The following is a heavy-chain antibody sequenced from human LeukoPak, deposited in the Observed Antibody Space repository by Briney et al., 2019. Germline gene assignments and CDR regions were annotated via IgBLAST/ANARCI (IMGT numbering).Heavy chain of an antibody. J-gene: IGHJ3*02. CDR2: IYYSGST. V-gene: IGHV4-30-4*08. D-gene: IGHD1-14*01. CDR1: GGSISSGDYY. CDR3: ARDLRISGSDAFDI. Sequence: PSQTLSLTCTVSGGSISSGDYYWSWIRQPPGKGLEWIGYIYYSGSTYYNPSLKSRVTISVDTSKNQFSLKLSSVTAADTAVYYCARDLRISGSDAFDIRGQGTMVTVSS.